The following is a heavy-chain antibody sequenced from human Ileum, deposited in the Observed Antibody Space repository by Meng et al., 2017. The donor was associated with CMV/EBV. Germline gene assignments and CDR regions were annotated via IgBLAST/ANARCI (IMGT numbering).Heavy chain of an antibody. CDR2: ISNNGGDT. J-gene: IGHJ4*02. CDR3: AKGRNYNEY. Sequence: EVQLLQSGGGMVQPGGSLSLSCAVYGITFDTYAMTWVRQAPGKGLEWVSVISNNGGDTYYADSVKGRFTISRDNSKNTLYLQMNSLRAEDTALYYCAKGRNYNEYWGQGTLVTVSS. V-gene: IGHV3-23*01. CDR1: GITFDTYA. D-gene: IGHD1-1*01.